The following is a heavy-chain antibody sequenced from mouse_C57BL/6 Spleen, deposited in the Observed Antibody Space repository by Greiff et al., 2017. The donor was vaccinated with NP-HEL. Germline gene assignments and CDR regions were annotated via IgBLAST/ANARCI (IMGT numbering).Heavy chain of an antibody. D-gene: IGHD2-2*01. CDR3: ARYYGYDSYYFDD. CDR1: GFSLTSYG. J-gene: IGHJ2*01. Sequence: QVQLKESGPGLVQPSQCLSITCTVSGFSLTSYGVHWVRQSPGKGLEWLGVIWSGGSTDYNAAFISRLSISKANSKSQVFFKMNSLQADDTARYYGARYYGYDSYYFDDWGQGTTLTVSS. CDR2: IWSGGST. V-gene: IGHV2-2*01.